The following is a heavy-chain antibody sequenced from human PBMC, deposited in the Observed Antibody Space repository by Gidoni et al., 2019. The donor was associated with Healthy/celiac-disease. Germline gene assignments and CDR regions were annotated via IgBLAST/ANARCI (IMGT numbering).Heavy chain of an antibody. V-gene: IGHV3-74*01. CDR2: INSDGSST. D-gene: IGHD3-16*01. Sequence: EVPLVESGGGLVQPGGSLRLSCAASGFTFSIYWMHWVRPAPGKGLGWVSRINSDGSSTSYADSGKGRFTISRDNAKNTLYLQMNSLRAEDTAVYYCARVSVEWGEIDYWGQGTLVTVSS. J-gene: IGHJ4*02. CDR1: GFTFSIYW. CDR3: ARVSVEWGEIDY.